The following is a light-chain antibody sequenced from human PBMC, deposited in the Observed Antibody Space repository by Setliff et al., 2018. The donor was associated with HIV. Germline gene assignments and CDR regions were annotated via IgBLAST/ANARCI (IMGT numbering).Light chain of an antibody. CDR3: CSYAGSGTLYV. CDR2: GNN. CDR1: SSNIGSGYD. J-gene: IGLJ1*01. Sequence: QSVLTQPPSVSGAPGQRVTISCTGRSSNIGSGYDVHWYQHLPGTATKLLIYGNNNRPSGVPDRFSGSKSGTSASLAITGLQAEDEADYYCCSYAGSGTLYVFGTGTKVTVL. V-gene: IGLV1-40*01.